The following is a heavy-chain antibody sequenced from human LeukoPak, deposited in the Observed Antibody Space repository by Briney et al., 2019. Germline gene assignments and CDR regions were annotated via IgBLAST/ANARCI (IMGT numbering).Heavy chain of an antibody. D-gene: IGHD5-12*01. J-gene: IGHJ4*02. V-gene: IGHV3-23*01. Sequence: GGSLRLSCAASGFTFSSHAMSWVRQAPGKRLEWVSSISGSGDNTYNAESVKGRFTISRDNPKNTLCLQMNSLRAEDTPVFYCAKRAGYTTGGFFDFWGQGNLVTVSS. CDR3: AKRAGYTTGGFFDF. CDR2: ISGSGDNT. CDR1: GFTFSSHA.